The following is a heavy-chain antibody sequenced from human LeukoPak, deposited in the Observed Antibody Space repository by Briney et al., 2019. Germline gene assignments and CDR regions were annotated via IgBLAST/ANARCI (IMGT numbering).Heavy chain of an antibody. V-gene: IGHV1-18*01. CDR1: GYTFISYG. CDR3: ARGEYSGYVYSLGFRGNDY. D-gene: IGHD5-12*01. CDR2: ISAYNGNT. J-gene: IGHJ4*02. Sequence: ASVKVSCKASGYTFISYGISWVRQAPGQGLQWMGWISAYNGNTNYAQKLQDRVTMTTDTSTSTAYMELRSLRSDDTAVYYCARGEYSGYVYSLGFRGNDYWGQGTLVTVSS.